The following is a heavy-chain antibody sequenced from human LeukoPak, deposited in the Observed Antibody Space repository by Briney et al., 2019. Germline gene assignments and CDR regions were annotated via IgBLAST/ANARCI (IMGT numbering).Heavy chain of an antibody. V-gene: IGHV3-21*01. Sequence: GGSLRLSCAASGFPFSGYSMNWVRQAPGKGLEWVSSISSSSIDIHYADSVKGRFTISRDNAKNSLYLQMSSLRAEDTAVYYCASEETTNGGWTPNYWGQGTLVTVSS. CDR2: ISSSSIDI. D-gene: IGHD6-19*01. CDR1: GFPFSGYS. J-gene: IGHJ4*02. CDR3: ASEETTNGGWTPNY.